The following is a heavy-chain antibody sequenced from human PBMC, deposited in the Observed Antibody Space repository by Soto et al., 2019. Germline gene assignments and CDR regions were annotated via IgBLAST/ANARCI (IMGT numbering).Heavy chain of an antibody. J-gene: IGHJ6*02. CDR3: AKDREKHGMDV. CDR1: GFTFSSYG. Sequence: QVQLVESGGGVVQPGRSLRLSCAASGFTFSSYGMHWVRQAPGKGLEWVAVISYDGSNKYYADSVKGRFTISRDNSKNTLYLQMNSLRAEDTAVYYFAKDREKHGMDVWGQGTTVTVSS. V-gene: IGHV3-30*18. D-gene: IGHD1-26*01. CDR2: ISYDGSNK.